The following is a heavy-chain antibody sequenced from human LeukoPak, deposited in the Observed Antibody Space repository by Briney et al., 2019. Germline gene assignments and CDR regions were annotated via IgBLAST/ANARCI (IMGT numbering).Heavy chain of an antibody. CDR1: GYTFTSYD. V-gene: IGHV1-8*01. J-gene: IGHJ4*02. CDR2: MNPNSGNT. Sequence: ASVKVSCKASGYTFTSYDINWVRQAPGRGLEWMGWMNPNSGNTGYAQKFQGRVTMTRNTSISTAYMELSSLRSEDTAVYYCARGLYYYDSSGYYGFVYWGQGTLVTVSS. D-gene: IGHD3-22*01. CDR3: ARGLYYYDSSGYYGFVY.